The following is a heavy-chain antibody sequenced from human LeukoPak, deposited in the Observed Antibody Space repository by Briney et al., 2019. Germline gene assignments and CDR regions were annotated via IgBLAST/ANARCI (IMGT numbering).Heavy chain of an antibody. CDR2: LYSGGST. D-gene: IGHD3-3*01. CDR1: GFTFSNYG. CDR3: ARVGWSGYHFDY. V-gene: IGHV3-NL1*01. Sequence: GGSLRLSCAASGFTFSNYGMHWVRQAPGKGLEWVSVLYSGGSTYYADSVKGRFTISRDNPKNTLYLQMNTLRAEDTAVYYCARVGWSGYHFDYWGQGTQVTVSS. J-gene: IGHJ4*02.